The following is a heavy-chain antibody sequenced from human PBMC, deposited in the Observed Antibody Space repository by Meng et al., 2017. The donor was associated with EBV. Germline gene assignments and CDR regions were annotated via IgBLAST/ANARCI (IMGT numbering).Heavy chain of an antibody. CDR2: ISPILGTT. D-gene: IGHD6-19*01. Sequence: QVQVVQSGAEVKMPXSSVRVXCKAYGGSFSSHGIAWVRQAPGEGLEWMGGISPILGTTNYAQKFQGRLTIAADASTTTAYMELNSLRSEDTAVYFCTRLCENKRLLAGFDYWGQGTMVTVSS. V-gene: IGHV1-69*01. J-gene: IGHJ4*02. CDR1: GGSFSSHG. CDR3: TRLCENKRLLAGFDY.